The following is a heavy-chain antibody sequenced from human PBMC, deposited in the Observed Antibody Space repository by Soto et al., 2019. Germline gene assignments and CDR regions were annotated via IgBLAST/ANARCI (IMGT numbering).Heavy chain of an antibody. V-gene: IGHV3-9*01. J-gene: IGHJ4*02. CDR1: GFIFDNSG. D-gene: IGHD2-21*01. CDR2: ISWNGGNI. Sequence: EVQLVESGGGLVQPGRSLRLSCAASGFIFDNSGMHWVRQAPGKGLEWVSGISWNGGNIGYADSVRGRFSISRDNATVFLFLQIDSLRPADTAFYYCVIAGGRDLIVEVPVYFENWCQGTRVTVSS. CDR3: VIAGGRDLIVEVPVYFEN.